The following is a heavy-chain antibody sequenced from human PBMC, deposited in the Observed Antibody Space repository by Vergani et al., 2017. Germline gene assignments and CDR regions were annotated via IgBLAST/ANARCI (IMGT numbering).Heavy chain of an antibody. Sequence: QVQLVESGGGVVQPGRSLRLSCAASGFTFSSYAMHWVRQAPGKGLEWVAVISYDGSNKYYADSVKGRFTISRDNSKNTLYLQMNSLRAEDTAVYYCARGVYYDFWSALGSYYYYYRDVWGKGTTVTVSS. CDR1: GFTFSSYA. D-gene: IGHD3-3*01. CDR3: ARGVYYDFWSALGSYYYYYRDV. J-gene: IGHJ6*03. CDR2: ISYDGSNK. V-gene: IGHV3-30-3*01.